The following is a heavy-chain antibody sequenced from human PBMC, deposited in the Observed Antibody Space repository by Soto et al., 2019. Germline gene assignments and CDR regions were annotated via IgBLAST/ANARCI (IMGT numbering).Heavy chain of an antibody. V-gene: IGHV3-23*01. D-gene: IGHD3-22*01. CDR3: AKDHGWYDSSGYPLDY. J-gene: IGHJ4*02. CDR2: ISGSGGST. CDR1: GFTFSSYA. Sequence: PGGSLRLSCAASGFTFSSYAMSWVRQAPGKGLEWVSAISGSGGSTYYADSVKGRFTISRDNSKNTLYLQMNSLRAEDTAVYYCAKDHGWYDSSGYPLDYWGQGTLVTVSS.